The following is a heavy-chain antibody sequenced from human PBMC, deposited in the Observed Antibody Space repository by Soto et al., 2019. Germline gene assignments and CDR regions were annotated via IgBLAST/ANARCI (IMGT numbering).Heavy chain of an antibody. V-gene: IGHV1-2*04. CDR3: ARDREVATNPSYYYGMDV. CDR1: GYTFTGYY. J-gene: IGHJ6*02. CDR2: INPNSGGT. D-gene: IGHD5-12*01. Sequence: ASVKVSCKASGYTFTGYYMHWVRQAPGQGLEWMGWINPNSGGTNCAQKFQGWVTMTRDTSISTAYMELSSLRSDDTAVYYCARDREVATNPSYYYGMDVWGQGTTVTVSS.